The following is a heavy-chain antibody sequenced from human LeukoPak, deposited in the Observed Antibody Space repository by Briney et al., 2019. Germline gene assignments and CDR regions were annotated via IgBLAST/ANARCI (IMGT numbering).Heavy chain of an antibody. V-gene: IGHV1-2*02. CDR1: GYTFTSYG. CDR2: INPNSGGT. J-gene: IGHJ5*02. Sequence: ASVKVSCKASGYTFTSYGISWVRQAPGQGLEWMGWINPNSGGTNYAQKFQGRVTMTRDTSISTAYMELSRLRSDDTAVYYCAREGIVVVPAANNWFDPWGQGTLVTVSS. D-gene: IGHD2-2*01. CDR3: AREGIVVVPAANNWFDP.